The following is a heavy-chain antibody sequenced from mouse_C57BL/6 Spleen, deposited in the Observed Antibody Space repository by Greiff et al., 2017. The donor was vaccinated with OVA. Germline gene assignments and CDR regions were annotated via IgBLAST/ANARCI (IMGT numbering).Heavy chain of an antibody. CDR1: GYTFTSYW. D-gene: IGHD1-1*01. J-gene: IGHJ1*03. CDR3: ARSDYYGSSYGYFDV. V-gene: IGHV1-52*01. Sequence: QVQLKQPGAELVRPGSSVKLSCKASGYTFTSYWMHWVKQRPIQGLEWIGNIDPSDSETHYNQKFKEQATLTVDKSSSTAYMQLSSLTSEDSAVYYCARSDYYGSSYGYFDVWGTGTTVTVSS. CDR2: IDPSDSET.